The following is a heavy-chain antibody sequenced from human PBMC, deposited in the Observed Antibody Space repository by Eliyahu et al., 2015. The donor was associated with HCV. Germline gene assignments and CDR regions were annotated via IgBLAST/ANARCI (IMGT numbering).Heavy chain of an antibody. CDR3: ARGGEEHQLQSRPFDY. V-gene: IGHV1-69*01. D-gene: IGHD2-2*01. Sequence: QVQLVQSGAEVKKPGSSVKVSCKASGGTFSRNAISWVRQAPGQGLEWMGGIIPIFGIANYAQKFQGRVTVTADESTSTAFMELSSLRSEDTAMYYCARGGEEHQLQSRPFDYWGQGTLVTVSS. J-gene: IGHJ4*02. CDR2: IIPIFGIA. CDR1: GGTFSRNA.